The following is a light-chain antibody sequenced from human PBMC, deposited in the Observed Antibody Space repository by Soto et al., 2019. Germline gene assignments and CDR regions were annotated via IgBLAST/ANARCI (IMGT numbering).Light chain of an antibody. Sequence: QAVVTQPPSASGTPGQMVTISCSGSNSNIGSNTVNWYQQLPGTAPKLLIYSNNQRPSGVPDRFSGSKSGTSASLAISGLQSEDEADYYCASWDDSLNGVVFGGGTKLTVL. J-gene: IGLJ2*01. CDR2: SNN. CDR1: NSNIGSNT. V-gene: IGLV1-44*01. CDR3: ASWDDSLNGVV.